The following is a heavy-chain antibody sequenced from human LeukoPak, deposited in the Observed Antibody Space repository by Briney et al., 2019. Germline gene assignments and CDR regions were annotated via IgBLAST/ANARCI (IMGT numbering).Heavy chain of an antibody. J-gene: IGHJ4*02. CDR2: MNPNSGNT. CDR3: ATAVVVAATRVDY. Sequence: ASVKVSCKSSGYTFTSYDINWVRQATGQGLEWMGWMNPNSGNTGYAQKFQGRVTMTRNTSISTAYMELSSLRSGDTAVYYCATAVVVAATRVDYWGQGTLVTVSS. V-gene: IGHV1-8*01. D-gene: IGHD2-15*01. CDR1: GYTFTSYD.